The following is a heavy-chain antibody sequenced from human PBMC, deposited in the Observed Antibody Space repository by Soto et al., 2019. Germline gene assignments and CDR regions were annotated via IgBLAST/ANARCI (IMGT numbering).Heavy chain of an antibody. J-gene: IGHJ5*02. CDR2: IYYSGST. D-gene: IGHD2-15*01. V-gene: IGHV4-31*03. Sequence: SETLSLTCTVSGGSISSGGYYWSWIRQHPGKGLEWIEYIYYSGSTYYNPSLKSRVTISVDTSKNQFSLKLSSVTAADTAVYYCAREIPDCSGGSCYLPWFDPWGQGTLVTVSS. CDR1: GGSISSGGYY. CDR3: AREIPDCSGGSCYLPWFDP.